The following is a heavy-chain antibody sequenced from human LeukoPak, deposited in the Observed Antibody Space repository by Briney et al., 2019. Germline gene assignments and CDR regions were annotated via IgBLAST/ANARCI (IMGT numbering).Heavy chain of an antibody. D-gene: IGHD5-24*01. V-gene: IGHV1-69*13. J-gene: IGHJ5*02. CDR2: IIPIFGTA. CDR3: ARDAGRRLQFSWFDP. CDR1: GGTFSSYA. Sequence: ASVKVSCKASGGTFSSYAISWVRQAPGQGLEWMGGIIPIFGTANYAQKFQGRVTITADESTSTAYMELSSLRSEDTAVYYCARDAGRRLQFSWFDPWGQETLVTVSS.